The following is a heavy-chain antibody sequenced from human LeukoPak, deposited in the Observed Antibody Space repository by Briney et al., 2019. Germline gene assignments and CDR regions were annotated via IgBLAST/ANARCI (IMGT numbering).Heavy chain of an antibody. D-gene: IGHD3-3*01. CDR2: IYYSGST. CDR1: GGSISSGGYY. V-gene: IGHV4-31*03. Sequence: SETLSLTCTVSGGSISSGGYYWSWIRQHPGKGLEWIGYIYYSGSTYYNPSLKSRVTISVDTSKNQFSLKLSSETAADTAVYYCARGSPLRGYDFWSGYYTASFDYWGQGTLVTVSS. CDR3: ARGSPLRGYDFWSGYYTASFDY. J-gene: IGHJ4*02.